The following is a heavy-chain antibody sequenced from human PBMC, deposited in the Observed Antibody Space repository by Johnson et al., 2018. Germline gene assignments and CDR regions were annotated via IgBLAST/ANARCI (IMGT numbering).Heavy chain of an antibody. CDR2: ISGSGGST. J-gene: IGHJ3*02. V-gene: IGHV3-23*04. CDR3: AKDGPGRVGPPRRAFDI. Sequence: VQLVESGGGLVQXGRSLRLXCAASGFTFSSYAMHWVRQAPGKGLEWVSAISGSGGSTYYADSVKGRFTISRDNSKNTLYLQMNSLRAEDTAVYYCAKDGPGRVGPPRRAFDIWGQGTMVTVSS. D-gene: IGHD2-15*01. CDR1: GFTFSSYA.